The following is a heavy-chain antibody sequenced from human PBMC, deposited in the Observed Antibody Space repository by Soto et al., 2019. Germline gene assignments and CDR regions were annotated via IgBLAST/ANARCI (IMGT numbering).Heavy chain of an antibody. CDR1: GGSISSGGYY. CDR3: ASRGGNYYYYGMDV. CDR2: IYYSGST. Sequence: QVQLQESGPGLVKPSQTLSLTCTVSGGSISSGGYYWNWIRQHPGKGLEWIGYIYYSGSTYYNPSLRGRVTISVDTSKNQFSLKLSSVTAADTAVYYCASRGGNYYYYGMDVSGQGTTVTVS. J-gene: IGHJ6*02. V-gene: IGHV4-31*03.